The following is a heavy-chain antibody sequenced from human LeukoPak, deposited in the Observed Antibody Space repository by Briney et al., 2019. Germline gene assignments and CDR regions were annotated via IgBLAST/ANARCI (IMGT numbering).Heavy chain of an antibody. CDR2: INPNSGGT. CDR1: GYTFTGYY. V-gene: IGHV1-2*02. D-gene: IGHD6-19*01. Sequence: ASVKVSCKASGYTFTGYYMHWVRQAPGQGLEWMGWINPNSGGTNYAQKFQGRVTMTRDTSISTAYMELSRLRSDDTAVYYCARDIAVAGGALWFDPWGQGTLVTVSS. CDR3: ARDIAVAGGALWFDP. J-gene: IGHJ5*02.